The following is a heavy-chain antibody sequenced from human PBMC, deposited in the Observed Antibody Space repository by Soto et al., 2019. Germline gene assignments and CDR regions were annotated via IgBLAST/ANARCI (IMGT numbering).Heavy chain of an antibody. CDR2: IRGFSPYT. CDR1: GFTFRTYT. V-gene: IGHV3-21*01. J-gene: IGHJ6*02. D-gene: IGHD3-10*01. Sequence: LRLSCISSGFTFRTYTMNWVRQAPGKGLEWVSGIRGFSPYTFYAESVKGRFTISRDNAKNSLYLQMDSLRAEDTAVYYCARDRGYDAHDYYYNAMDVWGQGTTVTSP. CDR3: ARDRGYDAHDYYYNAMDV.